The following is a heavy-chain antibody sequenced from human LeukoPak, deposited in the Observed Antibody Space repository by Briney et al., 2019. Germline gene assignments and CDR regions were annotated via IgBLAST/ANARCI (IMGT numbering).Heavy chain of an antibody. V-gene: IGHV3-74*01. Sequence: PGGSLRLSCTPSVFTLRNYWMHWVRQVPGKRLVWVSRISGDGSVTNYADSVQGRFTISRDNAKNILYLQINSLRSEDTAVYYCARYSSSSGGAAYYLDYWGHGTLVTVSS. CDR2: ISGDGSVT. CDR3: ARYSSSSGGAAYYLDY. D-gene: IGHD6-6*01. CDR1: VFTLRNYW. J-gene: IGHJ4*01.